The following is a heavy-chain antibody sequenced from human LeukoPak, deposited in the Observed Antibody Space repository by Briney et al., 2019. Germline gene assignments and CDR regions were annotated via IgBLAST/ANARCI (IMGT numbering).Heavy chain of an antibody. D-gene: IGHD2-15*01. Sequence: PGGSLRLSCAVSGFTVSSNYMSWVRQAPGKGLEWVSLIHSGGTTDYAASVKDRFTISRDYSKNTVNLQINSLRAEDTAVYYCARERRYCSGDNCYSGLDYWGQGTLVTVSS. CDR3: ARERRYCSGDNCYSGLDY. CDR2: IHSGGTT. V-gene: IGHV3-53*01. J-gene: IGHJ4*02. CDR1: GFTVSSNY.